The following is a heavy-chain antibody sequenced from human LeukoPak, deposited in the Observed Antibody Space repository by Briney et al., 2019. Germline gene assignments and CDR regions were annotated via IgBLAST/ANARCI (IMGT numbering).Heavy chain of an antibody. CDR2: IYYSGST. CDR3: ARRYTASPGERFDY. CDR1: GGSISNYY. V-gene: IGHV4-59*08. J-gene: IGHJ4*02. Sequence: PSETLSLTCTVSGGSISNYYWTWIRQPPGKGLEWIGYIYYSGSTNYNPSLSSQVTISLDTSKNQFSLMLRSLTAADTAVYYCARRYTASPGERFDYWGQGTLVTVSS. D-gene: IGHD2-2*02.